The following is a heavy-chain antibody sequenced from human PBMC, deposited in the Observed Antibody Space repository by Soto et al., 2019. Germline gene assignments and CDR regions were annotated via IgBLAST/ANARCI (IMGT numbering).Heavy chain of an antibody. CDR1: GYTFTSYG. V-gene: IGHV1-18*04. Sequence: ASVKVSCKASGYTFTSYGISWVRQAPGQGLEWMGWISTYSGNTDYAQKFQGRITMTTDTSTDTVYTELRSLRSDDTAVYFCARNLFGVIIMGDYWGQGTLVTVSS. D-gene: IGHD3-3*01. J-gene: IGHJ4*02. CDR3: ARNLFGVIIMGDY. CDR2: ISTYSGNT.